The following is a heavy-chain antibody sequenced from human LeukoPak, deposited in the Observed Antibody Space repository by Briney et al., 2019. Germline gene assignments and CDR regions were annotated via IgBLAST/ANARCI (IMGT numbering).Heavy chain of an antibody. J-gene: IGHJ6*02. D-gene: IGHD1-26*01. CDR2: FDPEDGET. CDR1: GYTLTELS. Sequence: ASVKVSCKVSGYTLTELSMHWVRQAPGKGLEWMGGFDPEDGETTYAQKFQGRVTMTEDTSTDTAYMELSSLRSEDTAVYYCATEPRHSGSYYRGMDVWGQGTTVTVSS. V-gene: IGHV1-24*01. CDR3: ATEPRHSGSYYRGMDV.